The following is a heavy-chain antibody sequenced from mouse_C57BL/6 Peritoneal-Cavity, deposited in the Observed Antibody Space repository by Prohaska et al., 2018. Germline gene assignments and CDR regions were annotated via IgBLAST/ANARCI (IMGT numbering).Heavy chain of an antibody. V-gene: IGHV1-26*01. Sequence: EVQLQQSGPELVKPGASVKISCKASGYTFTDYYMNWVKQSHGKSLEWIGDINPNNGGTSYNKKLKGKATLTVDKSSSTAYMELRSLTSEDSAVYYCARSRGGDYWGQGTTLTVSS. CDR1: GYTFTDYY. J-gene: IGHJ2*01. CDR2: INPNNGGT. CDR3: ARSRGGDY.